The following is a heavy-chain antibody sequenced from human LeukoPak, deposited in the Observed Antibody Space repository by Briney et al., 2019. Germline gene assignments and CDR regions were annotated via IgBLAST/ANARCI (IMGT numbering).Heavy chain of an antibody. D-gene: IGHD3-3*01. Sequence: ASVKVSCKASGYTFTSYDINWVRQATGQGLEWMGWMNPNSGNTGYAQKFQGRVTMTRNTSISTAYMELSSLRSEDTAVCYCARGDSPGPDFWSGLRYYYYYYGMDVWGQGTTVTVSS. CDR3: ARGDSPGPDFWSGLRYYYYYYGMDV. V-gene: IGHV1-8*01. CDR2: MNPNSGNT. J-gene: IGHJ6*02. CDR1: GYTFTSYD.